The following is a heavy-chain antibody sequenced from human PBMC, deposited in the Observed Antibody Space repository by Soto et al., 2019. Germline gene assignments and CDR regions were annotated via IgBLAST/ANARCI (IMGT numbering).Heavy chain of an antibody. CDR2: INHSGTT. CDR3: ARGYCSGVSCYSLVDY. J-gene: IGHJ4*02. CDR1: GGSFSGYY. Sequence: QVQLQQWGAGLLKPSETLSLTCAVYGGSFSGYYWSWIRQPPGKGLEWIGEINHSGTTNYNPSLKTRVTISVDTSKTQFSLKLSSVTAADTAVYYWARGYCSGVSCYSLVDYWGQGTLVTVSS. V-gene: IGHV4-34*01. D-gene: IGHD2-15*01.